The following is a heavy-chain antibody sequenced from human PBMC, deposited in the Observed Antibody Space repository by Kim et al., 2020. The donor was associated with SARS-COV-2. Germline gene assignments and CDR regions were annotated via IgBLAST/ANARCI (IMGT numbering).Heavy chain of an antibody. Sequence: STTYASFVKGRFTISGDNAKNTLYLQMNSLRVEDTAVYYCAKTDWIDPWGQGTLVTVSS. V-gene: IGHV3-74*01. CDR2: ST. CDR3: AKTDWIDP. J-gene: IGHJ5*02.